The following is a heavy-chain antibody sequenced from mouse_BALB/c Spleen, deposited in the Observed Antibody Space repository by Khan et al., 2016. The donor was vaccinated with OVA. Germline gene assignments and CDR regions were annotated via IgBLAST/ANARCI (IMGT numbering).Heavy chain of an antibody. Sequence: QLVQSGPKLVKPGASVKISCKASGYTFSDYNMDWVKQSHGKRLEWLGYIYPNDGGSAYNQKFKTKATLTVDLSSSTAYMELRSLTSEDSAVYYCVRSGYGSFAFWGQGTLSTVS. J-gene: IGHJ3*01. V-gene: IGHV1S29*02. CDR3: VRSGYGSFAF. D-gene: IGHD1-2*01. CDR2: IYPNDGGS. CDR1: GYTFSDYN.